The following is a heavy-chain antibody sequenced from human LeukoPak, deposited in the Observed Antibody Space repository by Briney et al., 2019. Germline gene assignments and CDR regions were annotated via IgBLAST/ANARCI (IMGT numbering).Heavy chain of an antibody. V-gene: IGHV4-59*02. CDR2: IYYSGSS. J-gene: IGHJ6*03. D-gene: IGHD2-2*01. CDR1: GGSVSSYY. CDR3: AREDSYCSSTSCSPGMAYYYYYYMDV. Sequence: SETLSLTCTVSGGSVSSYYWSWIRQPPGKGLEWIGYIYYSGSSNYNPSLKSRVTISVDTSKNQFSLRLSSVTAADTAVYYCAREDSYCSSTSCSPGMAYYYYYYMDVWGKGTTVTVSS.